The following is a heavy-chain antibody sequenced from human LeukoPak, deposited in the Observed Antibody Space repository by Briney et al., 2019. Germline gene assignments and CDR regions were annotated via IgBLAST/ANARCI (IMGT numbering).Heavy chain of an antibody. V-gene: IGHV4-30-2*02. CDR1: GGSISSGGYS. CDR3: ATDNRGYSYGYFDY. Sequence: SQTLSLTCAVSGGSISSGGYSWSWIRQPPGKGLEWIGYIYHSGSTYYNPSLKSRVTISVDTSKNQFSLKLSSVTAADTAVYYCATDNRGYSYGYFDYWGQGTLVTVSS. CDR2: IYHSGST. D-gene: IGHD5-18*01. J-gene: IGHJ4*02.